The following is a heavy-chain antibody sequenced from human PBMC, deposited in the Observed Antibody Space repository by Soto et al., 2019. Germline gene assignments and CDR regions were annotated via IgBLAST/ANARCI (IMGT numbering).Heavy chain of an antibody. J-gene: IGHJ3*02. CDR1: GVTLDYYA. CDR3: AKDSIRRSFSRSSTRARDAFDI. Sequence: SLRLYCAVSGVTLDYYAMHWVRQAPGKGLEWVSGISWDSRSVAYADSVKGRFTISRDNAENSLHLQMNSLRAEDTAVYYCAKDSIRRSFSRSSTRARDAFDIWGQVTIVTVSS. V-gene: IGHV3-9*01. CDR2: ISWDSRSV. D-gene: IGHD6-6*01.